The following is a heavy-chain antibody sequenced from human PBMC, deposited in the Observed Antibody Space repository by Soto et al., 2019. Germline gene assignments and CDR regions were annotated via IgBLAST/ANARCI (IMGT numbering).Heavy chain of an antibody. D-gene: IGHD3-3*01. Sequence: QVQLQESGPGLVKPSQTLSLTCTVSGGSISSGNYYCSWIRQHPGKGLEWIGYIYYSGSTYYNPSLKSRVTISVDTSKNQFSLKLSSVTAADTAVYYCARAPRKDFWSGSDAFDIWGQGTMVTVSS. CDR1: GGSISSGNYY. V-gene: IGHV4-31*03. CDR2: IYYSGST. CDR3: ARAPRKDFWSGSDAFDI. J-gene: IGHJ3*02.